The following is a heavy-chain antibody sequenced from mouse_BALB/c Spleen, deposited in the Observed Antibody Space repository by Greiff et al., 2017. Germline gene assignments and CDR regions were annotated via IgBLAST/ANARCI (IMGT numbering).Heavy chain of an antibody. Sequence: QVQLQQPGAELVMPGASVKMSCKASGYTFTDYWMHWVKQRPGQGLEWIGAIDTSDSYTSYNQKFKGKATLTVDESSSTAYMQLSSLTSEDSAVYYCARGEITSWFAYWGQGTLVTVSA. CDR1: GYTFTDYW. D-gene: IGHD2-4*01. CDR3: ARGEITSWFAY. CDR2: IDTSDSYT. J-gene: IGHJ3*01. V-gene: IGHV1-69*01.